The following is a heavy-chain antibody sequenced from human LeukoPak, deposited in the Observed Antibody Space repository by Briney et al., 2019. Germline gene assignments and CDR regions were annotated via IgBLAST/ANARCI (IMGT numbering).Heavy chain of an antibody. D-gene: IGHD3-9*01. CDR1: GFTFSDYY. Sequence: PGGSLRLSCAASGFTFSDYYMSWIRQAPGKGLEWVSHISSSGSTIYYADSVKGRFTISRDNAKNSLYLQMNSLRAEDTAVYYCARSRSPFDWLLSYFDYWGQGTLVTVSS. J-gene: IGHJ4*02. V-gene: IGHV3-11*01. CDR3: ARSRSPFDWLLSYFDY. CDR2: ISSSGSTI.